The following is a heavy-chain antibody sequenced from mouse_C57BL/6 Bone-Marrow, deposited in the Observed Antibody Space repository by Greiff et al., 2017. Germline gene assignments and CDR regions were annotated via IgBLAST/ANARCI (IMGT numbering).Heavy chain of an antibody. CDR3: ARIRRDY. J-gene: IGHJ2*01. CDR2: IDPSDSYT. V-gene: IGHV1-59*01. Sequence: VPLQQPGAELVRPGTSVKLSCKASGYTFTSYWMAWGKQRPGQGLEWIGVIDPSDSYTNYNQKFKGKATLTVDPSSSTAYLQLSSLTSGDSAVYYCARIRRDYWGQGTTLTVSS. CDR1: GYTFTSYW.